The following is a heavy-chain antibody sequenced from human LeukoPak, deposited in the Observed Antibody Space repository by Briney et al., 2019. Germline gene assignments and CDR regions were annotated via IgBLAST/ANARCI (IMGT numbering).Heavy chain of an antibody. D-gene: IGHD6-13*01. CDR1: GFTFSSYW. J-gene: IGHJ4*02. CDR2: IKQDGSEK. CDR3: ARPGIAAAGTFDY. V-gene: IGHV3-7*01. Sequence: GGSLRLSCAASGFTFSSYWMSWVRQAPGKGLEWVANIKQDGSEKYYVDSVKGRFTISRDNSKNTLYLQMNSLRAEDTAVYYCARPGIAAAGTFDYWGQGTLVTVSS.